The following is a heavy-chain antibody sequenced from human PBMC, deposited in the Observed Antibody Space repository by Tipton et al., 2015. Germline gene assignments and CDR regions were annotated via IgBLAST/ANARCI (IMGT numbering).Heavy chain of an antibody. J-gene: IGHJ6*02. V-gene: IGHV5-51*01. Sequence: VQLVQSGPEVKKPGESLKISCKGSGFSFTSFWIAWVRQMPGKGLEWMGIIYPGDSDTTYSPSFQGQVTISADKSISTAYPQWSSLKASDTAMYYCARAGGNSGNYYYYGMDVWGHGTTVTVSS. CDR3: ARAGGNSGNYYYYGMDV. CDR1: GFSFTSFW. D-gene: IGHD4-23*01. CDR2: IYPGDSDT.